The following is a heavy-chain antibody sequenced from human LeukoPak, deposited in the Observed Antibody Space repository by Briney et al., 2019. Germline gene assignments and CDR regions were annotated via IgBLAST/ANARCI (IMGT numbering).Heavy chain of an antibody. CDR3: ARQGNYYDSSGSTPFDY. J-gene: IGHJ4*02. Sequence: KPSETLSLTCTVSGGSFSSYHWNWVRQPPGQGLEWIRFIYNTGTTSYNPSLRSRVTISVDTSKNQFSLKLSSVTAADTAVYYCARQGNYYDSSGSTPFDYWGQGTLVTVSS. CDR2: IYNTGTT. V-gene: IGHV4-59*08. D-gene: IGHD3-22*01. CDR1: GGSFSSYH.